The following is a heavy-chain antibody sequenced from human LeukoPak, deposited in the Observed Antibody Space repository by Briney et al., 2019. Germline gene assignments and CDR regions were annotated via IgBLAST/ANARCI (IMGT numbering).Heavy chain of an antibody. D-gene: IGHD5-12*01. CDR3: VRDGGVSGYDLLDY. V-gene: IGHV3-7*01. CDR1: GFTFSNYW. CDR2: INQDGSEE. Sequence: GGSLRLSCAASGFTFSNYWMTWVRQAPGKGLEWVAHINQDGSEEHYMDSVKARFTISRDNAKNTLSLQMNSLRAEDTAVYYCVRDGGVSGYDLLDYWGQGTLVTVSS. J-gene: IGHJ4*02.